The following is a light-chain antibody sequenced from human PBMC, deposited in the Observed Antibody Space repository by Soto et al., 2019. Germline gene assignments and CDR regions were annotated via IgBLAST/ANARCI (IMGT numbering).Light chain of an antibody. Sequence: EIVLTQSPGTLSLFPGERATLSCRASQSISSNFVGWYQQKPGQAPRLLIYGSSSSATGIPDRFSGSGSGTDFNLTITRLEPEYFAVYYGQQLGISPRTCGQGHKLE. CDR2: GSS. CDR1: QSISSNF. J-gene: IGKJ2*01. CDR3: QQLGISPRT. V-gene: IGKV3-20*01.